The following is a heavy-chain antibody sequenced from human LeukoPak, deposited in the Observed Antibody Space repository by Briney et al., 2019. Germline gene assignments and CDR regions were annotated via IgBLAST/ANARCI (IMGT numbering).Heavy chain of an antibody. V-gene: IGHV4-39*01. CDR2: MYYSGGT. D-gene: IGHD3/OR15-3a*01. J-gene: IGHJ5*02. CDR3: ARRGPKSGMKIKNWFDP. Sequence: PSETLSLTCTVSGGSICSSSHYLGWIRQPPGKGLEWIGSMYYSGGTYYNPSLKSLVTISEDTSNNQFSLKLNSVAAATTAVYYGARRGPKSGMKIKNWFDPWGQGTLVTVSS. CDR1: GGSICSSSHY.